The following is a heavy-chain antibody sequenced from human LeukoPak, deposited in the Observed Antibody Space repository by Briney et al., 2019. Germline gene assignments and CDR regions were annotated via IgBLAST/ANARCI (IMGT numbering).Heavy chain of an antibody. CDR1: GYTFTSYD. Sequence: ASVKVSCKASGYTFTSYDINWVRQATGQGLEWMGWMNPNSGNTGYAQKFQGRVTITRNTSISTAYMELSSLRSEDTAVYYCARATTNAYCSGGSCYLGNYYYYYMDVWGKGTTVTVSS. CDR2: MNPNSGNT. CDR3: ARATTNAYCSGGSCYLGNYYYYYMDV. J-gene: IGHJ6*03. V-gene: IGHV1-8*03. D-gene: IGHD2-15*01.